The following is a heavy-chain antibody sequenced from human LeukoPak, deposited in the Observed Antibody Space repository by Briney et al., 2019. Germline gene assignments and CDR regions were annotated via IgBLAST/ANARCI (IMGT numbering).Heavy chain of an antibody. CDR1: EYTFTGYY. CDR3: ARERFYDSSGYHGGAFDI. J-gene: IGHJ3*02. Sequence: ASVKVSCKASEYTFTGYYLHWARQAPGQRLEWMGWINADNGNTRYSQEFQGRVTMTRDMSTSTVYMELSSLRSEDTAVYYCARERFYDSSGYHGGAFDIWGQGTMVTVSS. D-gene: IGHD3-22*01. V-gene: IGHV1-3*03. CDR2: INADNGNT.